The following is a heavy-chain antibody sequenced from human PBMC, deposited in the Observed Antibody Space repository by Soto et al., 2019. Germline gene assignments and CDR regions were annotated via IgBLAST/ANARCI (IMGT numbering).Heavy chain of an antibody. D-gene: IGHD5-18*01. CDR3: ARCGVVVPYTAMVDYYGMDV. V-gene: IGHV1-69*13. CDR2: IIPIFGTA. Sequence: SVKVSCKASGYTFTSYGISWARQAPGQGLEWMGGIIPIFGTANYAQKFQGRVTITADESTSTAYMELSSLRSEDTAVYYCARCGVVVPYTAMVDYYGMDVWGQGTTVTVSS. CDR1: GYTFTSYG. J-gene: IGHJ6*02.